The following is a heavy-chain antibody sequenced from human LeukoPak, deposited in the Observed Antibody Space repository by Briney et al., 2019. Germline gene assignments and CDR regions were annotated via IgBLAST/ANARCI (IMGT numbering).Heavy chain of an antibody. CDR2: IYYSGST. J-gene: IGHJ6*03. CDR1: GGSISSSSYY. D-gene: IGHD2-8*01. CDR3: ARVPYAIFYYYYYMDV. V-gene: IGHV4-39*07. Sequence: PSETLSLTCTVSGGSISSSSYYWGWIRQPPGKGLEWIGSIYYSGSTYYNPSLKSRVTISVDTSKNQFSLKLSSVTAADTAVYYCARVPYAIFYYYYYMDVWGKGTTVTVS.